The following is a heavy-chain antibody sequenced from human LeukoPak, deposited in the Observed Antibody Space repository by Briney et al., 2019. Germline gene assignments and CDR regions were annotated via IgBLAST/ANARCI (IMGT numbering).Heavy chain of an antibody. CDR1: GFTFSSYG. J-gene: IGHJ4*02. D-gene: IGHD3-10*01. CDR2: IRYDGSNK. Sequence: GGSLRLSCAASGFTFSSYGMHWVRQAPGKGLEWVAFIRYDGSNKFYADSVKGRFTISRDNSKNTLYLQMNSLRVEYTAVYYCAKDLYGSGSYQIRLFDYWGQGTLVTVSS. CDR3: AKDLYGSGSYQIRLFDY. V-gene: IGHV3-30*02.